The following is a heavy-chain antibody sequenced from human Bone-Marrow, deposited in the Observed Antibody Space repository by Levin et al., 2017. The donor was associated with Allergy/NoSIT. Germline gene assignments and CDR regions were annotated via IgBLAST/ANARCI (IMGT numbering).Heavy chain of an antibody. V-gene: IGHV3-15*01. CDR1: GFSFNDAW. Sequence: SGGSLRLSCAVSGFSFNDAWMTWVRQAPGKGLEWVGRIKRKTDGGTTDYAAPVQGRFTISRDDSKNTLYLQMSSLKTDDTAVYYCLGPYASRFGYWGQGVLVSVSS. J-gene: IGHJ4*02. CDR2: IKRKTDGGTT. D-gene: IGHD3-16*01. CDR3: LGPYASRFGY.